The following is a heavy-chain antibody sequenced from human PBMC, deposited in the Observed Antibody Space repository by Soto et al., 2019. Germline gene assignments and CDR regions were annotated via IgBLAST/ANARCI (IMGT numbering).Heavy chain of an antibody. D-gene: IGHD6-13*01. V-gene: IGHV4-39*01. Sequence: QLQLQESGPGLVKPSETLSFTCTVSGGSISSSSYYWGWIRQPPGKGLEWIGSIYYSGSTYYNPSLKSRVTISVDTSKNQFSLKLSSVTAADTAVYYCARVSSRPGMDANWFDPWGQGTLVTVSS. CDR1: GGSISSSSYY. CDR2: IYYSGST. J-gene: IGHJ5*02. CDR3: ARVSSRPGMDANWFDP.